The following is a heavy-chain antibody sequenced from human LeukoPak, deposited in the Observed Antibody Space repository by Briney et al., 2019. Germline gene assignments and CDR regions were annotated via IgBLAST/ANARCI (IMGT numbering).Heavy chain of an antibody. CDR2: IYYSGIT. J-gene: IGHJ3*02. Sequence: SETLSLTCTVSGGSISSYYWSWIRQPPGKGLEWIGYIYYSGITNYNPSLKSRVTISVDTSKNQFSLKLSSVTAADTAVYYCARSSRVEMATIDAFDIWGQGTMVTVSS. D-gene: IGHD5-24*01. CDR1: GGSISSYY. CDR3: ARSSRVEMATIDAFDI. V-gene: IGHV4-59*08.